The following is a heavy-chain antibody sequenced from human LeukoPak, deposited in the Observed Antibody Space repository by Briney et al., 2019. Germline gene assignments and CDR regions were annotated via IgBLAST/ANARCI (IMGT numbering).Heavy chain of an antibody. D-gene: IGHD2-2*01. Sequence: GGSLRLSCAASGFTVSSNYMNWVRQAPGKGLEWVSVLYSGGDTYYADSVKGRFTISRDNSKNTLYLQMNGLRAEDTAVYYCARRNCSSTRCYVDYWGQGTLVTVSS. CDR3: ARRNCSSTRCYVDY. CDR2: LYSGGDT. V-gene: IGHV3-66*04. CDR1: GFTVSSNY. J-gene: IGHJ4*02.